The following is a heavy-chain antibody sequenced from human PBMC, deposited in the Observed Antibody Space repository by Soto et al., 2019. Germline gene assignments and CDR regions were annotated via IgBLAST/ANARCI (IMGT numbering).Heavy chain of an antibody. V-gene: IGHV1-69*12. J-gene: IGHJ4*02. CDR1: GGTFSSYA. Sequence: QVQLVQSGAEVKKPGSSVKVSCKASGGTFSSYAISWVRQAPGQGLEWMGGIIPIFGTADYAQKFQGRVTITADDSTSRGNMELSSLSSEDTAVYYCASHYDSSGYYYRGLDYWGQGTLVTVSS. D-gene: IGHD3-22*01. CDR2: IIPIFGTA. CDR3: ASHYDSSGYYYRGLDY.